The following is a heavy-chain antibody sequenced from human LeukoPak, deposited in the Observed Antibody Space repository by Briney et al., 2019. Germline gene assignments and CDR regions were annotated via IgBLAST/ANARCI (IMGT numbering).Heavy chain of an antibody. CDR1: GFTVSSNY. CDR2: IYSGCST. CDR3: ARVDCSSTSCYANYYYYGMDV. D-gene: IGHD2-2*01. V-gene: IGHV3-53*01. Sequence: PGGSLRLSCAASGFTVSSNYMSWVRQAPGKGLEWVSVIYSGCSTYYADSAKGRLTISRDNSKNTLYLQMNSLRAEDTAVYYCARVDCSSTSCYANYYYYGMDVWGQGTTVTVSS. J-gene: IGHJ6*02.